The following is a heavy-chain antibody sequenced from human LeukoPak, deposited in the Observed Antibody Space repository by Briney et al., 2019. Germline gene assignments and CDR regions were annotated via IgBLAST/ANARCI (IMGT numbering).Heavy chain of an antibody. J-gene: IGHJ3*02. CDR3: ARDRGGYGAFAI. CDR1: GFTFSSYS. D-gene: IGHD3-22*01. V-gene: IGHV3-48*01. CDR2: ISSSSSTI. Sequence: QPGGSLRLSCAASGFTFSSYSMNWVRQAPGKGLEWVSYISSSSSTIYYADSVKGRFTISRDNAKNSLYLQMNSLRAEDTAVYYCARDRGGYGAFAIWGQGRTVTLSS.